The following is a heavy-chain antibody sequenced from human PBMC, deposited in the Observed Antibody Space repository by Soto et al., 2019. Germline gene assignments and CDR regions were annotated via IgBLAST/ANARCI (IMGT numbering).Heavy chain of an antibody. Sequence: EVQLVESGGGLVQPGGSLRLSCAASGFTVSSNYMSWVRQAPGKGLEWVSVIYSGGSTYYADSVKGRFTISRDNSKNTLYLQMNSLRAEDTAVYYCATLDHSAYYYYYYMDVWGKGTTVTVSS. D-gene: IGHD5-18*01. V-gene: IGHV3-66*01. CDR2: IYSGGST. CDR1: GFTVSSNY. J-gene: IGHJ6*03. CDR3: ATLDHSAYYYYYYMDV.